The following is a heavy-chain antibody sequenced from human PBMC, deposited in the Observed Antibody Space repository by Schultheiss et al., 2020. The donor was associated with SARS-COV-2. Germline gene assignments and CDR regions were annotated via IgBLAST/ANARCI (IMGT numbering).Heavy chain of an antibody. V-gene: IGHV4-61*02. CDR1: GGSVSSGSYY. CDR3: ARDADIAAPYWYFDL. J-gene: IGHJ2*01. CDR2: IYTSGST. Sequence: SQTLSLTCTVSGGSVSSGSYYWSWIRQHAGKGLEWIGRIYTSGSTNYNPSLKSRVTMSVDTSKNQFSLKLSSVTAADTAVYYCARDADIAAPYWYFDLWGRGTLVTVSS. D-gene: IGHD6-6*01.